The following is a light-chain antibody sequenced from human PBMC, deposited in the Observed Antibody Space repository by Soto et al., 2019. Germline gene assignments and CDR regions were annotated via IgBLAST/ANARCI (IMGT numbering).Light chain of an antibody. Sequence: QSALTQPRSVSGSPGQSVTISCTGTSSDVGDYDFVSWYHQHPGKVPKLIIFDVSERPSGVPDRFSGSKSGNTASLTISGLQAEDEGVYYCCSYAGSYTWVFGGGTKLTVL. V-gene: IGLV2-11*01. CDR1: SSDVGDYDF. CDR2: DVS. CDR3: CSYAGSYTWV. J-gene: IGLJ3*02.